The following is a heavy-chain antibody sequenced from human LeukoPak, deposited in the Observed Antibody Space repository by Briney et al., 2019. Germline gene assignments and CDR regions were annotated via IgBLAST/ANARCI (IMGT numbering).Heavy chain of an antibody. Sequence: GGSLRLSCAASGFTFNNYWIHWVRQDPRKGLVWVSRINGDGRNINYADSVRGRFTISRDNAKNTLYLQMNTLRVEDTAVYYCTRDLMDYDVSTGLHHYYMDVWGQGTTVTVSS. CDR1: GFTFNNYW. CDR3: TRDLMDYDVSTGLHHYYMDV. J-gene: IGHJ6*02. CDR2: INGDGRNI. V-gene: IGHV3-74*01. D-gene: IGHD3-9*01.